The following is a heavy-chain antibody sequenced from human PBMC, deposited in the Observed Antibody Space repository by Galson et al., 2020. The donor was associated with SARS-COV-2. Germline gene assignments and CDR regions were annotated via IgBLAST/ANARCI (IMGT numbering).Heavy chain of an antibody. CDR3: AWEWFGELLIPPEYAFDF. CDR2: IYYSGST. J-gene: IGHJ3*01. Sequence: KASEPLSLTCTVSGGSLSSYYWSWIRQPPGKGLEWIGYIYYSGSTKYNPSLKSRDTISVDTSKNKFSLKLSSVTAADTAVYYCAWEWFGELLIPPEYAFDFWGQGTLVTVSS. D-gene: IGHD3-10*01. V-gene: IGHV4-59*01. CDR1: GGSLSSYY.